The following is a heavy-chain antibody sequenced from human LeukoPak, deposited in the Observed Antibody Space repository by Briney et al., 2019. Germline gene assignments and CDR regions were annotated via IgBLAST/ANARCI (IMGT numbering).Heavy chain of an antibody. J-gene: IGHJ5*02. D-gene: IGHD2-15*01. CDR2: VFDSGSTT. CDR1: GGSIRNYF. V-gene: IGHV4-59*01. CDR3: ASMNCSGGSCPFDP. Sequence: SETLSLTCSVSGGSIRNYFWNWIRQPPGKGLEWIGYVFDSGSTTNYNPSLKSRVTISVDTSKNHFSLNLKSVTAADTAVYYCASMNCSGGSCPFDPWGQGTLVTVSS.